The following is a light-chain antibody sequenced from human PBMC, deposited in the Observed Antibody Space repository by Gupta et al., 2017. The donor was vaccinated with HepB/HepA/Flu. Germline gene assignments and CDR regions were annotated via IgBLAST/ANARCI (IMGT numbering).Light chain of an antibody. V-gene: IGKV3-20*01. CDR3: HQYHSSPGT. CDR1: QKIHSNS. CDR2: HAS. Sequence: EVVLTQSPGTLSLSPGERATLSCRDSQKIHSNSVAWYQQKPGQAPRLLIDHASSRATGTPDRVGGGGSGTDFTLSISRLEPEDFSVYYCHQYHSSPGTFGGGTKVQI. J-gene: IGKJ4*01.